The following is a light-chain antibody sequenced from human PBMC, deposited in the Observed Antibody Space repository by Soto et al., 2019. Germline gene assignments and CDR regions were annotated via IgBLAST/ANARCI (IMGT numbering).Light chain of an antibody. Sequence: EIVLMQSPCTLSLSPGERATLSCRASQTLSRTYIAWYQQKPGQAPRVLIYGASKRATGIPDRFSGSGSGTDFTLTISRLEPDDFAVYYCQHYGDSSWTFGQGTKVDIK. CDR3: QHYGDSSWT. V-gene: IGKV3-20*01. CDR2: GAS. CDR1: QTLSRTY. J-gene: IGKJ1*01.